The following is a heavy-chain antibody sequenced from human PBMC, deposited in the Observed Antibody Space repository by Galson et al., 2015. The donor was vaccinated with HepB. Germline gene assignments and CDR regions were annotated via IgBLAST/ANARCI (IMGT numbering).Heavy chain of an antibody. Sequence: SVKVSCKASGYTFTGYYMHWVRQAPGQGLEWMGWINPNSGGTNYAQKFQGWVTMTRDTSISTAYMELSRLRSDDTAAYYCARDRPILADTVYYYYYYYGMDVWGQGTTVTVSS. D-gene: IGHD2-21*01. J-gene: IGHJ6*02. CDR1: GYTFTGYY. CDR3: ARDRPILADTVYYYYYYYGMDV. CDR2: INPNSGGT. V-gene: IGHV1-2*04.